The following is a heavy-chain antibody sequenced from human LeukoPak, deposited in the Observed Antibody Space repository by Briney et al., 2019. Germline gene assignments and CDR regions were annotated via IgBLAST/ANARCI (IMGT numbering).Heavy chain of an antibody. CDR1: GGSISSNNYY. Sequence: PSETLSLTCTVSGGSISSNNYYWGWIRQPPEKGLEWIASMSHSGNTYYNPSLKSRISISVDTPKNHFSLRLNSVTAADTAVYYCARQGGESAPYYYYYLGMDVWGQGTTVTVSS. V-gene: IGHV4-39*01. D-gene: IGHD3-10*01. CDR3: ARQGGESAPYYYYYLGMDV. CDR2: MSHSGNT. J-gene: IGHJ6*02.